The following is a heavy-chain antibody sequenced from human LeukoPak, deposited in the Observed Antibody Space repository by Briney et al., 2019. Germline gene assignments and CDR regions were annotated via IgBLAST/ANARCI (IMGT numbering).Heavy chain of an antibody. V-gene: IGHV3-30*18. Sequence: GGSLRLSCAASGFTFSSYGMHWVRQAPGKGLEWVAVISYDGSNKYYADSVKGRFTISRDNSKNTLYLQMNSLRAEDTAAYYCAKDAVAGFYYFDYWGQGTLVTVSS. CDR1: GFTFSSYG. CDR3: AKDAVAGFYYFDY. J-gene: IGHJ4*02. D-gene: IGHD6-19*01. CDR2: ISYDGSNK.